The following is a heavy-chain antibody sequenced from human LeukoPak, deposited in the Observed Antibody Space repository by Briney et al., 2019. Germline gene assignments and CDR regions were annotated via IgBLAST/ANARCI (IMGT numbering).Heavy chain of an antibody. V-gene: IGHV1-69*06. J-gene: IGHJ6*04. CDR3: ARACSSTSCSGSDYYYYGMDV. CDR2: IIPIFGTA. CDR1: GGTFSSYA. Sequence: EASVKVSCKASGGTFSSYAFSWVRQAPGQGLEWMGGIIPIFGTANYAQKFQGRVTITADKSTSTAYMELSSLRSEDTAVYYCARACSSTSCSGSDYYYYGMDVWGKGTTVTVSS. D-gene: IGHD2-2*01.